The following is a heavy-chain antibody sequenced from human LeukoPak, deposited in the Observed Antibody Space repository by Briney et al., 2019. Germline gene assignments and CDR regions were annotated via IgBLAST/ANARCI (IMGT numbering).Heavy chain of an antibody. J-gene: IGHJ4*02. CDR1: GLTFNAYP. CDR2: IKQDGSEK. CDR3: ATNGLHFWSGYYDY. D-gene: IGHD3-3*02. V-gene: IGHV3-7*01. Sequence: GGSLTLPCGLCGLTFNAYPIQGPRQARDGAGVWGANIKQDGSEKYYVDSVKGRFTISRDNAKTSLYLQMNSLRAEDTAVYYCATNGLHFWSGYYDYWGQGTLVTVSS.